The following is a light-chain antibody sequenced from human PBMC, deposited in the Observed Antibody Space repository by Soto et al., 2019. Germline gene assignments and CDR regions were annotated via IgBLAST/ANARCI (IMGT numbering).Light chain of an antibody. CDR1: QGISSY. V-gene: IGKV1-8*01. Sequence: AIRMAQSPSSFSASTGDRVTITCRASQGISSYLAWYQQKTGKAPKPLIYAASTSQSWIPSRFNGSGSGTDFTLTIRCLQYEDFATYYCHHYHGYPQTFGQGTKLDI. CDR2: AAS. J-gene: IGKJ1*01. CDR3: HHYHGYPQT.